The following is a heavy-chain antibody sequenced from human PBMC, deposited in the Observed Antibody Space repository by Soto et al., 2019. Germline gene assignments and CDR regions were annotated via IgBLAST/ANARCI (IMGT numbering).Heavy chain of an antibody. J-gene: IGHJ6*02. Sequence: GASVKVSFKASGYTFTSYGISWVRQAPGQGLEWMGWISAYNGNTNYAQKLQGRVTMTTDTSTSTAYMELRSLRSDDTAVYYCARFTPRSGPNLSYYYYGMDVWGQGTTVTVSS. CDR1: GYTFTSYG. CDR2: ISAYNGNT. D-gene: IGHD3-3*01. V-gene: IGHV1-18*01. CDR3: ARFTPRSGPNLSYYYYGMDV.